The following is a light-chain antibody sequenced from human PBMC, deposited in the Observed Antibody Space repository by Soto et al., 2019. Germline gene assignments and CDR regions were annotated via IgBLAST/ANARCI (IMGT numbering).Light chain of an antibody. CDR1: SSNIGAGYD. V-gene: IGLV1-40*01. Sequence: QSVLTQPPSVSGAPGQRVTIPCTGSSSNIGAGYDVHWYQQLPGTAPKLLIYGNSNRPSGVPDRFSGSKSGTSASLAITGLQAEDEADYYCKSYDSSLNGARVFGGGTKLTVL. J-gene: IGLJ2*01. CDR2: GNS. CDR3: KSYDSSLNGARV.